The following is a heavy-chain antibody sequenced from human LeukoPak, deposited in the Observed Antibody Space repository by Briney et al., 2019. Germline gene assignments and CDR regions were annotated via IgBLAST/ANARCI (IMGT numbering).Heavy chain of an antibody. CDR1: GYSFTSYW. V-gene: IGHV5-51*01. D-gene: IGHD4-17*01. Sequence: GGSLKISCKGSGYSFTSYWIGWVRQLPGKGLEWMGIIYPGDSDTRYSPSFQGQVTISADKSISTAYLQWSSLKASDTAMYYCARHNDYGDATVYYYGMDVWGQGTTVTVSS. CDR2: IYPGDSDT. J-gene: IGHJ6*02. CDR3: ARHNDYGDATVYYYGMDV.